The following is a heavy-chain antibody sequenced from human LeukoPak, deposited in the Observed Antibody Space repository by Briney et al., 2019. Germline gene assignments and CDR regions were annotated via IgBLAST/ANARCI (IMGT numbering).Heavy chain of an antibody. CDR1: GFTFNIYA. J-gene: IGHJ5*02. Sequence: GGSLRLSCAASGFTFNIYAMNWVRQAPGKGLEWVSAISGSGGYTYYADSVKGRFTISRDNSKNMLYLQMNSLRAEDTAVYYCAKTQPLQVNWFDPWGQGTLVTASS. D-gene: IGHD5-18*01. V-gene: IGHV3-23*01. CDR3: AKTQPLQVNWFDP. CDR2: ISGSGGYT.